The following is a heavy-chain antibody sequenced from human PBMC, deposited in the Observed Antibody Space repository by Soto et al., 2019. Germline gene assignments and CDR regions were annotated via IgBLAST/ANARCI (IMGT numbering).Heavy chain of an antibody. J-gene: IGHJ4*02. Sequence: GGSLRLSCTASGFSVTNNYMSWVRQSPGKGLEWVSILYSGGNTCYADSVRGRFTISRVNSQNTLYLQMNNLRVDDTGVYYCARGADDYGDRVDYWGQGTLVTVSS. D-gene: IGHD4-17*01. CDR1: GFSVTNNY. V-gene: IGHV3-53*01. CDR2: LYSGGNT. CDR3: ARGADDYGDRVDY.